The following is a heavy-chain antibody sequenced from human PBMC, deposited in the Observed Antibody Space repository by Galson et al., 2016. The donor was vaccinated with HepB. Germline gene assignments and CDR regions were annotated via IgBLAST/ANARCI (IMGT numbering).Heavy chain of an antibody. CDR1: GDSISSTNW. V-gene: IGHV4-4*02. J-gene: IGHJ5*02. CDR3: ARVKGGCSASSCVFAP. Sequence: LSLTCAVSGDSISSTNWWSWVRQPPGKGLEWIGETYYDGDTNYHTSLQSRVSISVDRSNNQFSLKLNSVTAADTAVYYCARVKGGCSASSCVFAPWGQGTLVTVSS. CDR2: TYYDGDT. D-gene: IGHD2-15*01.